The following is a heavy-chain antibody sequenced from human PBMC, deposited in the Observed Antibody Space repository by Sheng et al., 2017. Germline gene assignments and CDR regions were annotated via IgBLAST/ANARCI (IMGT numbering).Heavy chain of an antibody. CDR2: IIPIFGTA. J-gene: IGHJ6*03. D-gene: IGHD3-10*01. V-gene: IGHV1-69*13. CDR3: ASKWGIADYYGSGRDYYYMDV. Sequence: QVQLVQSGAEVKKPGSSVKVSCKASGGTFSSYAISWVRQAPGQGLEWMGGIIPIFGTANYAQKFQGRVTITADESTSTAYMELSSLRSEDTAVYYCASKWGIADYYGSGRDYYYMDVWGQGTTVTVSS. CDR1: GGTFSSYA.